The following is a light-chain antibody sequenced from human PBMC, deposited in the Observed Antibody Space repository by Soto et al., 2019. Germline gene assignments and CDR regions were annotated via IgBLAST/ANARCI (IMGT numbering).Light chain of an antibody. CDR1: RYNIGTRYD. J-gene: IGLJ3*02. CDR3: QSYDDSLSAWV. V-gene: IGLV1-40*01. Sequence: QSVLTQPPSVSGAPGQRVTIPCTGSRYNIGTRYDVHWYQQFPGTAPKLLIYGNNNRPSGVPDRFAGSKSGTAASLVITGLQTEDEADYYCQSYDDSLSAWVFGGGTKVTVL. CDR2: GNN.